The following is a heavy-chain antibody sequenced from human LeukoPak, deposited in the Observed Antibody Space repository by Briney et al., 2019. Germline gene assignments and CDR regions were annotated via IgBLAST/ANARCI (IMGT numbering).Heavy chain of an antibody. CDR1: GGSISSYF. Sequence: SETLSLTCTVSGGSISSYFWNWIRQPPGKGLEWIGFIYYSGSTNYNPSLKSRVTISVDTSKNQFSLRLSSVTAADTAVYFCARGLADIVATMNYWGQGTLVTVSS. V-gene: IGHV4-59*01. CDR2: IYYSGST. D-gene: IGHD5-12*01. CDR3: ARGLADIVATMNY. J-gene: IGHJ4*02.